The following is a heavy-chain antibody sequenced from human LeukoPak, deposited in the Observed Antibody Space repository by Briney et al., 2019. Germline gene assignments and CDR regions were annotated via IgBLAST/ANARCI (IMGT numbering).Heavy chain of an antibody. J-gene: IGHJ5*02. Sequence: SETLSLTCAVYGGSFSGYYWSWIRQPPGKGLEWIGEINHSGSTNYNPSLKSRVTISVDTSKNQFSLKLSSVTAADMAVYYCARGRGIAARRWFDPWGQGTLVTVSS. CDR3: ARGRGIAARRWFDP. D-gene: IGHD6-6*01. CDR2: INHSGST. CDR1: GGSFSGYY. V-gene: IGHV4-34*01.